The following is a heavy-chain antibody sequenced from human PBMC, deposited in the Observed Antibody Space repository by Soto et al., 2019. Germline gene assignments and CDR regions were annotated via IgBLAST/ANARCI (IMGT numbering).Heavy chain of an antibody. V-gene: IGHV3-33*01. CDR2: IWYDGSNK. CDR3: ARDRGVATILEY. D-gene: IGHD5-12*01. CDR1: GFTFSSYG. J-gene: IGHJ4*02. Sequence: GGSLRLSCAASGFTFSSYGMHWVRQAPGKGLEWVAVIWYDGSNKYYADSVKGRFTISRDNSKNTLYLQMNSLRAEDTAVYYCARDRGVATILEYWGQGTLVTVYS.